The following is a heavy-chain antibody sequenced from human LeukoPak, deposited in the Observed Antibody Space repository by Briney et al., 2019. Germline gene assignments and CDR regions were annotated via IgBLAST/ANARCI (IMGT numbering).Heavy chain of an antibody. J-gene: IGHJ3*02. D-gene: IGHD3-22*01. V-gene: IGHV1-2*02. Sequence: ASVKVSCKASGYTFTGYYMHWVRQAPGQGLEWMGWINPNSGGTNYAQKFQGRVTMTRDTSISTAYMELSRLRSDDTAVYYCAGGYRYYYDSSGWGAFDTWGQGTMVTVSS. CDR2: INPNSGGT. CDR1: GYTFTGYY. CDR3: AGGYRYYYDSSGWGAFDT.